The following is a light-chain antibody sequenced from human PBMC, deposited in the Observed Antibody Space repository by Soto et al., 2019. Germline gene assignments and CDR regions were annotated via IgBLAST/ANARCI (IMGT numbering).Light chain of an antibody. CDR3: QQSLSAPLT. J-gene: IGKJ4*01. Sequence: DIQMTQSPSSLSASVGDRVTITCRASQTIKNYLNWYQQKPGKAPKLLIYAASSLQSGVPLTFSGSGSGTDYTLTISSLQPEDSAIYFCQQSLSAPLTFGGGTKVEIK. CDR2: AAS. V-gene: IGKV1-39*01. CDR1: QTIKNY.